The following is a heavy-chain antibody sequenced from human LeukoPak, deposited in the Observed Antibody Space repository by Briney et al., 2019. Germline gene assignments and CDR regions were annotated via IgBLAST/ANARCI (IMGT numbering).Heavy chain of an antibody. V-gene: IGHV7-4-1*02. CDR2: INTNTGNP. D-gene: IGHD3-3*01. Sequence: ASVKVSCKASGYTFTSYAMNWVRQAPRQGLEWMGWINTNTGNPTYAQGFTGRFVFSLDTSVSTAYLQISSLKAEDTAVYYCARDQTAYYDFWSGYTCRFDPWGQGTLVTVSS. CDR3: ARDQTAYYDFWSGYTCRFDP. J-gene: IGHJ5*02. CDR1: GYTFTSYA.